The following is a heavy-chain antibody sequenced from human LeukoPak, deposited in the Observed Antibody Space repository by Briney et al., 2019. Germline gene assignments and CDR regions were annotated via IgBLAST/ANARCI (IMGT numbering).Heavy chain of an antibody. Sequence: GGSLRLSCAASGFTFDDYGMSWVRQAPGKGLEWVSGINWNGGSTGYADSVKGRFTISRDNAKNSLYLQMNSLRAEDTASYHCARDADILTDENAFDIWGQGTMVTVSS. D-gene: IGHD3-9*01. J-gene: IGHJ3*02. CDR1: GFTFDDYG. CDR3: ARDADILTDENAFDI. CDR2: INWNGGST. V-gene: IGHV3-20*01.